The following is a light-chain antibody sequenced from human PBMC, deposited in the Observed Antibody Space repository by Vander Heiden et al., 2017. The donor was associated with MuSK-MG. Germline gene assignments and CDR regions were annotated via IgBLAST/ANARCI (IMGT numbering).Light chain of an antibody. J-gene: IGKJ5*01. CDR3: QQSDGTGNT. CDR2: AAS. Sequence: DIQMTQSPSPLSASVGDRVTITCRASQSISSYLNWYQQKPGKAPKLLIYAASSLQSGVPSRLSGSGSGTDFTLTMRSLHPEAFATYYSQQSDGTGNTFAHWTR. CDR1: QSISSY. V-gene: IGKV1-39*01.